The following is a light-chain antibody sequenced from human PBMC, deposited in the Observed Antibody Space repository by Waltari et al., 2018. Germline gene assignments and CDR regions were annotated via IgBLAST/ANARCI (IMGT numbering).Light chain of an antibody. J-gene: IGLJ2*01. CDR1: STDIGGSFF. CDR3: SSYSSTTTRVI. V-gene: IGLV2-14*03. Sequence: QSALTQPASVSGSPGQSITISCTGTSTDIGGSFFVPWYQQHLGTAPKLIIYVFSKRPSGVSDRFSGSKSDNTASLTISGLQTEDEADYYCSSYSSTTTRVIFGGGTRLTVL. CDR2: VFS.